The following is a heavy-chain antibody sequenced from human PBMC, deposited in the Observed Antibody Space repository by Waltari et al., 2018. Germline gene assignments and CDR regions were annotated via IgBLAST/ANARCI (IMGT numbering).Heavy chain of an antibody. CDR3: ARTGDDY. Sequence: EVQLVESGGGLVQPGGSLRLSCAASGFTFTRYWMSWVRQAPVKGLECVANINQGGSDKNYVDSVKGRFTISRDNAKNSLYLQMNSLRAEDTAVYYCARTGDDYWGQGTLVTVSS. J-gene: IGHJ4*02. V-gene: IGHV3-7*03. CDR1: GFTFTRYW. D-gene: IGHD1-1*01. CDR2: INQGGSDK.